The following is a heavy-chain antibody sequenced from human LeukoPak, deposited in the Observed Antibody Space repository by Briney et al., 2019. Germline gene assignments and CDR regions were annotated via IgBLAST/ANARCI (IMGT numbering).Heavy chain of an antibody. V-gene: IGHV1-69*01. CDR2: IIPIFGTA. D-gene: IGHD1-7*01. Sequence: SVKVSCKASGGTFSSYAISWVRQAPGQGLEWMGGIIPIFGTANYAQKFQGRVTITADESTSTAYMELSSLRSEDTAVYYCAHTRRRTSIRYYYGMDVWGQGTTVTVSS. CDR3: AHTRRRTSIRYYYGMDV. J-gene: IGHJ6*02. CDR1: GGTFSSYA.